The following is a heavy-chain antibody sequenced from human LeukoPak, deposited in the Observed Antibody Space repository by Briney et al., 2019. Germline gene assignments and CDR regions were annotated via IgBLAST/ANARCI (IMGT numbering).Heavy chain of an antibody. CDR3: AREEFLHEIDSSGYFVY. Sequence: SETLSLTCTVSGGSITGYYWNWVRQPAGQGLEWLGRVYSSGVGNYNPSLTSRVTMSVDTPKNQFSLKLTSLTAPDTAVYYCAREEFLHEIDSSGYFVYWGQGTLVTVSS. J-gene: IGHJ4*02. D-gene: IGHD3-22*01. V-gene: IGHV4-4*07. CDR1: GGSITGYY. CDR2: VYSSGVG.